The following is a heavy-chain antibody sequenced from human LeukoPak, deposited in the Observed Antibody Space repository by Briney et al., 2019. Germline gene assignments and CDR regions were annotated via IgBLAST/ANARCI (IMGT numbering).Heavy chain of an antibody. D-gene: IGHD2-15*01. V-gene: IGHV4-4*02. Sequence: PSGTLSLTCAVSSGSISSSNRWSWIRQPPGKGLEWIGEIYHSGSTNYNPSLKSRVTISVDKSKNQFSLKLSSVTAADTAVYYCATDSSAHYGMDVWGKGTTVTVSS. CDR1: SGSISSSNR. CDR3: ATDSSAHYGMDV. J-gene: IGHJ6*04. CDR2: IYHSGST.